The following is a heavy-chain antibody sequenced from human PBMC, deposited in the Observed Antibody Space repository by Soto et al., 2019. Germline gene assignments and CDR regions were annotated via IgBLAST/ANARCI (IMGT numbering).Heavy chain of an antibody. J-gene: IGHJ4*02. D-gene: IGHD2-8*01. Sequence: QVHLVQSGAEVKEPGASVRVSCEASGYTFTSHTIHWARQAPGQGLEWMGWIIGSHGSPRYAPQFQGRITFCRDTSATTAYMELTSLTFEDTAVYYCAREPEDGVPGDYWGQGTPVVFSS. V-gene: IGHV1-3*01. CDR3: AREPEDGVPGDY. CDR1: GYTFTSHT. CDR2: IIGSHGSP.